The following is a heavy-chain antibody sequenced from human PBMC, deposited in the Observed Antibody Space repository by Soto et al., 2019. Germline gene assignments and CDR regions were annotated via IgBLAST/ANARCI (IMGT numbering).Heavy chain of an antibody. CDR3: ARVKQLANYYYYYGMDV. J-gene: IGHJ6*02. D-gene: IGHD6-13*01. CDR1: GFTFSSYA. Sequence: GGSLRLSCAASGFTFSSYAMHWVRQAPGKGLEWVAVISYDGSNKYYADSVKGRFTISRDNSKNTLYLQMNSLRAEDTAVYYCARVKQLANYYYYYGMDVWGQGTTVTVSS. V-gene: IGHV3-30-3*01. CDR2: ISYDGSNK.